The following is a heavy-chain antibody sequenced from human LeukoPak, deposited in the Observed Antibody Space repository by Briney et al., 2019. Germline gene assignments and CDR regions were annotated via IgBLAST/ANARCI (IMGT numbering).Heavy chain of an antibody. J-gene: IGHJ3*02. CDR1: GFTFSDYY. D-gene: IGHD6-19*01. CDR3: ARARSVGSSGWLFAFDI. V-gene: IGHV3-11*05. Sequence: GGSLRLSCTASGFTFSDYYMSWIRQAPGKGLEWVSYISSSSSYTNYADSVKGRFTISRDNAKNSLYLQMNSLRAEDTAVYYCARARSVGSSGWLFAFDIWGQGTMVTVSS. CDR2: ISSSSSYT.